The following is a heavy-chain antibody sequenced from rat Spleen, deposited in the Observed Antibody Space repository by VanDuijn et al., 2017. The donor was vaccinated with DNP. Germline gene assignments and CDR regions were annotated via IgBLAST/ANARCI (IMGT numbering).Heavy chain of an antibody. V-gene: IGHV5-20*01. J-gene: IGHJ3*01. CDR3: ATGSSYGFAN. Sequence: EVQLVESGGGLVQPGRSLKLSCAASGFTFSNYGMAWVRQTPTKGLEWVASISYDGGSTYYRDSVKGRFTMSSDDARSTLYLQMDSLRSEDTATYYCATGSSYGFANWGQGTLVTVSS. CDR1: GFTFSNYG. D-gene: IGHD1-2*01. CDR2: ISYDGGST.